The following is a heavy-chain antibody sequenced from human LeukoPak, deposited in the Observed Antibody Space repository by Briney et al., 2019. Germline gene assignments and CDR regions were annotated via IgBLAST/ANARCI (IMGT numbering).Heavy chain of an antibody. CDR2: LNGDGSST. CDR1: GFTFGTYW. J-gene: IGHJ6*02. Sequence: GGSLRLSCAASGFTFGTYWMHWVRQAPGQGLVLVSCLNGDGSSTSYADSVKGRLTISRDNAKNTLYLQMNSLRAEDTAVYYCARDVTVGATIYYYGMDVWGQGTTVTVSS. V-gene: IGHV3-74*01. D-gene: IGHD1-26*01. CDR3: ARDVTVGATIYYYGMDV.